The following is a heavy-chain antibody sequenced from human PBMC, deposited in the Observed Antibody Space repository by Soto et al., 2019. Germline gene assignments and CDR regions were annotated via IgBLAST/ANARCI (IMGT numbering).Heavy chain of an antibody. J-gene: IGHJ3*02. CDR3: ARDLELLWFGELSSAFDI. D-gene: IGHD3-10*01. Sequence: SLRLSCAASGFTFSSYAMHWVRQAPGKGLEWVAVISYDGSNKYYADSVKGRFTISRDNSKNTLYLQMNSLRAEDTAVYYCARDLELLWFGELSSAFDIWGQGTMVTVSS. CDR1: GFTFSSYA. CDR2: ISYDGSNK. V-gene: IGHV3-30-3*01.